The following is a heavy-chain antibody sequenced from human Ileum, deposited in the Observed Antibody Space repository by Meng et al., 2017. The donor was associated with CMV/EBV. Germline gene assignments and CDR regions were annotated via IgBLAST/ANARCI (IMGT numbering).Heavy chain of an antibody. CDR1: GFTFSSYA. Sequence: GESLKISCAASGFTFSSYAMHWVRQAPGKGLEWVAVISYDGSNKYYADSVKGRFIISRDNSKNTLYLQMNSLRAEDTAVYYCARDPSYDFWSGYYTAYYYYYGMDVWGQGTTVTVSS. D-gene: IGHD3-3*01. CDR2: ISYDGSNK. V-gene: IGHV3-30*04. CDR3: ARDPSYDFWSGYYTAYYYYYGMDV. J-gene: IGHJ6*02.